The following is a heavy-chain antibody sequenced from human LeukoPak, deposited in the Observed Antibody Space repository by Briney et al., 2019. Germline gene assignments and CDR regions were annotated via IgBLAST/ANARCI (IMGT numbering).Heavy chain of an antibody. CDR2: IYTSGST. D-gene: IGHD6-19*01. Sequence: SETLSLTCTVSGGSISSYYWSWIRQPAGKGLEWIGRIYTSGSTNYNPSLKSRVTMSVDTSKNQFSLKLSSVTAADTAVYYCARDRADSSGWYVGYYYYYMDAWAKGTTVTVSS. CDR3: ARDRADSSGWYVGYYYYYMDA. J-gene: IGHJ6*03. V-gene: IGHV4-4*07. CDR1: GGSISSYY.